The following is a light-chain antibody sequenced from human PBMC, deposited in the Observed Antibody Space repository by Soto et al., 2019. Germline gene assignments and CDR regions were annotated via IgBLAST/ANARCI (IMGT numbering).Light chain of an antibody. CDR2: DAS. Sequence: IQMTPSPSSLSAYVGERVSITCRASQSIDTWLAWYQQKPKRVPKLLIYDASSLQSGVPSRFSGSGSGTDFTLTISSLQPEDFATYYCQQTYSMLITFGQGTGLEI. V-gene: IGKV1-39*01. CDR1: QSIDTW. CDR3: QQTYSMLIT. J-gene: IGKJ5*01.